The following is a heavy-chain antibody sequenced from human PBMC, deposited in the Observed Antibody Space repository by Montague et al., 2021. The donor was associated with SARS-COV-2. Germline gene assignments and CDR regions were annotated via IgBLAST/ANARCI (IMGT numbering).Heavy chain of an antibody. CDR3: ASSYYYGSGTYVYNYYMDV. Sequence: SETLSLTCTVSGGSVSSSPYYWGWIRQPPGRGLEWVGSISYSGRTYFSPSLKSRLTISVDSSENQFSLRLSSVTAADTAVYYCASSYYYGSGTYVYNYYMDVGAKGTRFTAS. CDR1: GGSVSSSPYY. CDR2: ISYSGRT. D-gene: IGHD3-10*01. V-gene: IGHV4-39*01. J-gene: IGHJ6*03.